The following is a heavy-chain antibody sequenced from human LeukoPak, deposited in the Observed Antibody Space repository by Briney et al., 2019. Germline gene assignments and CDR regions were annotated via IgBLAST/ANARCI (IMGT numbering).Heavy chain of an antibody. CDR1: GGSISSHY. V-gene: IGHV4-59*11. D-gene: IGHD2-21*01. Sequence: SETLSLTCTVSGGSISSHYWSWIRQPPGEGLEWIGYVYYSGSTNYNPSLKSRVTISVDTSKNQFSLKLSSVAAAATAVYYCARDLFGYFDLWGRGTLVTVSS. CDR3: ARDLFGYFDL. J-gene: IGHJ2*01. CDR2: VYYSGST.